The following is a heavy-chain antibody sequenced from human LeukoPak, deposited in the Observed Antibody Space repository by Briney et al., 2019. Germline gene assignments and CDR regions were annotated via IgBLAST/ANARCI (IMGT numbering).Heavy chain of an antibody. V-gene: IGHV1-2*02. D-gene: IGHD4-17*01. CDR2: INPNSGGT. Sequence: ASVKVSCKASGYTFTGYYMHWVRQAPGQGLEWMGWINPNSGGTNYAQKFQGRVTMTRDTSISTAYMELSRLRSDDTAVYYCARGDYGVHLGHFDYWGQGTLVTVSS. J-gene: IGHJ4*02. CDR3: ARGDYGVHLGHFDY. CDR1: GYTFTGYY.